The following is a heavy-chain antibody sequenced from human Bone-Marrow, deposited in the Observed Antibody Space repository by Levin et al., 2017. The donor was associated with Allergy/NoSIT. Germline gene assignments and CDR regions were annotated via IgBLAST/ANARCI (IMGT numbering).Heavy chain of an antibody. D-gene: IGHD3-22*01. J-gene: IGHJ5*02. CDR1: GASISSATYS. CDR2: ISHSGTT. CDR3: DSEILYDSSVFYGTWFDP. V-gene: IGHV4-30-2*01. Sequence: PSETLSLTCIVSGASISSATYSWSWVRQPPGKGLEWIGYISHSGTTYYNPSLESRVTISLDRSKNQLSLKPRSVTAADTAVYYCDSEILYDSSVFYGTWFDPWGQGTLVTVSS.